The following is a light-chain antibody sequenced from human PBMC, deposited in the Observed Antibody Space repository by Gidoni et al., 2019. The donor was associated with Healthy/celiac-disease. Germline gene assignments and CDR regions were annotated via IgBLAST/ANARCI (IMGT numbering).Light chain of an antibody. J-gene: IGKJ1*01. CDR3: QQYGSSPQT. V-gene: IGKV3D-20*01. Sequence: ENVLPQSPASVSLSPGERATLSCGASQSVSSSHLAWYQQKPGLAPRLLIYDASSRATGIPDRFSGSGSGTDFTLTISRLEPEDFAVYYCQQYGSSPQTFGQGTKVEIK. CDR2: DAS. CDR1: QSVSSSH.